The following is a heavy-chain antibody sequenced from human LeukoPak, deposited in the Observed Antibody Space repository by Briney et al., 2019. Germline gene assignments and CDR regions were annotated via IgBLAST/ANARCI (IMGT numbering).Heavy chain of an antibody. V-gene: IGHV3-7*01. J-gene: IGHJ4*02. CDR1: GFTFNRHW. CDR3: VRDWGLAARPDY. CDR2: IEQDGSDQ. Sequence: PGGSLRLSCAASGFTFNRHWMAWVRQAPGKGLEWVANIEQDGSDQYYVGSVKGRFTISRDNAKNSLYLQMNSLRDEDTAVYYCVRDWGLAARPDYWGQGTLVTVSS. D-gene: IGHD6-6*01.